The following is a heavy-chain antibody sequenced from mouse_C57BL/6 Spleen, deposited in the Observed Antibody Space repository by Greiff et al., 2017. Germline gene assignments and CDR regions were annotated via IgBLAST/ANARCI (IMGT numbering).Heavy chain of an antibody. V-gene: IGHV5-4*01. D-gene: IGHD2-4*01. Sequence: EVHLVEPGGGLVKPGGSLKLSCAASGFTFSSYAMSWVRQTPEKRLEWVATISDGGSYTYYPDNVKGRFTISRDNAKNNLYLQMSHLKSEDTAMYYCARGEGLRGYFDYWGQGTTLTVSS. CDR1: GFTFSSYA. CDR3: ARGEGLRGYFDY. J-gene: IGHJ2*01. CDR2: ISDGGSYT.